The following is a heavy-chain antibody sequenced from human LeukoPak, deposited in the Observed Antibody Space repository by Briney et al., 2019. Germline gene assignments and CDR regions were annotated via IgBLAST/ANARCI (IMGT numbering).Heavy chain of an antibody. Sequence: PSETLSLTCIVSGGSISSSSYYWGWIRQPPGKGLEWIGTIYYTGSTYYNPSLESRVTISLDTSKNQFSLRLSSVTAADTAVYYCARDKCSSISCPTDYWGQGTLVTVSS. J-gene: IGHJ4*02. CDR3: ARDKCSSISCPTDY. D-gene: IGHD2-2*01. V-gene: IGHV4-39*07. CDR2: IYYTGST. CDR1: GGSISSSSYY.